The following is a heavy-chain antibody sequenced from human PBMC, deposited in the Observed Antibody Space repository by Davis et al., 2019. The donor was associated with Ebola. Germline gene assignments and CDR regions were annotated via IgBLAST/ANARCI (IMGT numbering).Heavy chain of an antibody. CDR2: IKQDGSEK. J-gene: IGHJ4*02. V-gene: IGHV3-7*03. CDR1: GFTFSSYW. D-gene: IGHD3-10*01. Sequence: GESLKISCAASGFTFSSYWMSWVRQAPGKGLEWVANIKQDGSEKYYVDSVKGRFTISRDNAKNSLYLQMNSLRAEDTAVYHCARERITMVRGVIIIEYYFDYWGQGTLVTVSS. CDR3: ARERITMVRGVIIIEYYFDY.